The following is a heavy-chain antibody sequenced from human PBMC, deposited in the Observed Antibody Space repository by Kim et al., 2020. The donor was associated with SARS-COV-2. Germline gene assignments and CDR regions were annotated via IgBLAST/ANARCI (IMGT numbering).Heavy chain of an antibody. CDR1: GGSISSYY. Sequence: SETLSLTCTVSGGSISSYYWSWIRQPPGKGLEWIGYIYYSGSTNYNPSLKSRVTISVDTSKNQFSLKLSSVTAADTAVYYCARNPCSGGTCGPFDSWGQGTLVTVSS. V-gene: IGHV4-59*13. CDR3: ARNPCSGGTCGPFDS. D-gene: IGHD2-15*01. J-gene: IGHJ4*02. CDR2: IYYSGST.